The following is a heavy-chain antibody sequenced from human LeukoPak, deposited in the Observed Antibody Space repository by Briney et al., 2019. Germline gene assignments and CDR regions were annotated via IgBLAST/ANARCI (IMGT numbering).Heavy chain of an antibody. CDR3: ARDLRLWFGD. CDR1: GFAFSSYS. D-gene: IGHD3-10*01. Sequence: GGSLRLSCAASGFAFSSYSMNWVRQAPGKGLEWVSSISSSSSYIYYADSVKGRFTISRDNAKNSLYLQMNSLRAEDTAVYYCARDLRLWFGDWGQGTLVTVSS. V-gene: IGHV3-21*01. J-gene: IGHJ4*02. CDR2: ISSSSSYI.